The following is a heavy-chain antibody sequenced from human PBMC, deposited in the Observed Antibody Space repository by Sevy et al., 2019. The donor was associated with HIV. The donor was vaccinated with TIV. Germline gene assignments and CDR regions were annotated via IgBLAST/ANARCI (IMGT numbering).Heavy chain of an antibody. V-gene: IGHV3-33*08. CDR3: GRDRGEILRSAFKS. J-gene: IGHJ4*02. Sequence: GGSLRLSCAASGFTFGEYGMHWVRQAPGKGLEWVAVISHDGRNHKYNADFVKGRFTISRDNSKNMVYLQMNSLRVEGTAIYYCGRDRGEILRSAFKSWGQGTLVTVSS. D-gene: IGHD3-10*01. CDR1: GFTFGEYG. CDR2: ISHDGRNHK.